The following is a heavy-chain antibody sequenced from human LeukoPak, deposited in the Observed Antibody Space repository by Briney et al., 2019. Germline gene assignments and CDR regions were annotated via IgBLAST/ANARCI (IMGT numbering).Heavy chain of an antibody. CDR3: ARDQAGPLDY. J-gene: IGHJ4*02. CDR2: IYSGGST. D-gene: IGHD1-14*01. CDR1: GFTFSTYG. Sequence: GGSLRLSCAASGFTFSTYGMHWVRQAPGKGLEWVSVIYSGGSTYYADSVKGRFTISRDNSKNTLYLQMNSLRAEDTAVYYCARDQAGPLDYWGQGTLVTVSS. V-gene: IGHV3-66*01.